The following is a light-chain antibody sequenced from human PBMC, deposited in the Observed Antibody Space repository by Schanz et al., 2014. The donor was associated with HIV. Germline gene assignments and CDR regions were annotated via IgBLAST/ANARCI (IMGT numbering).Light chain of an antibody. CDR1: SSNFRSNA. CDR2: NTF. V-gene: IGLV1-44*01. J-gene: IGLJ1*01. CDR3: QSYDSSLSGV. Sequence: QSVLTQPPSASGTPGQRVTISCSGSSSNFRSNAVNWYQQLPGTAPRLVIYNTFHRPSGVPDRFSGSQSGTSASLAISGLQAEDEADYYCQSYDSSLSGVFGTGTQLTVL.